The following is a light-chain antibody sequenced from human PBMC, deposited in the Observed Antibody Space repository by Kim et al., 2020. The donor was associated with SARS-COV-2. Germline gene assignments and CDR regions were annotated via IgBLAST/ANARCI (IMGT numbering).Light chain of an antibody. CDR1: KLGDKY. CDR2: QDS. V-gene: IGLV3-1*01. Sequence: SYELTQPPSVSVSPGQTASITCSGDKLGDKYACWYQQKPGQSPVLVIYQDSKRPSGIPERFSSSNSGNTATLTISGTQAMDEADYYCQAWDSSTADVVFGGGTQRTVL. J-gene: IGLJ2*01. CDR3: QAWDSSTADVV.